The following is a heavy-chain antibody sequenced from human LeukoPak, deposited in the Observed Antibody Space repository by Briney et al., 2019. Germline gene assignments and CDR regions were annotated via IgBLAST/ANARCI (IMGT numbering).Heavy chain of an antibody. V-gene: IGHV1-8*03. J-gene: IGHJ4*02. CDR3: ARGRSAGYPYYFEY. CDR1: GYTFTSYD. CDR2: MNPNSGST. D-gene: IGHD5-12*01. Sequence: ASVKVSCKASGYTFTSYDINWVRQATGQGLEWMGWMNPNSGSTGYAQKFQGRVTITRNTSISTAYMELSGLRSEDTAVYYCARGRSAGYPYYFEYWGQGTLVTVSS.